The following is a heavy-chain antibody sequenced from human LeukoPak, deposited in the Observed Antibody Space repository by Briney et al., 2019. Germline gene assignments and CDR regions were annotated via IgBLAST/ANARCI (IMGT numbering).Heavy chain of an antibody. CDR2: IYHSGST. D-gene: IGHD6-19*01. V-gene: IGHV4-38-2*01. CDR1: GYSISSGYY. J-gene: IGHJ4*02. CDR3: ARTRRWLEYYFDY. Sequence: PSETLSLTCAVSGYSISSGYYWGWIRQPPGKGLEWIGSIYHSGSTYYNPSLKSRVTISVDTSKNQFSLKLSSVTAADTAVYYCARTRRWLEYYFDYWGQGTLVTVSS.